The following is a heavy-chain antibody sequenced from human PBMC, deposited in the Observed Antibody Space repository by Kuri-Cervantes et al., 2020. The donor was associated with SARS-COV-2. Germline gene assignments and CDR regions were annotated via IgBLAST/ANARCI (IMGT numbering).Heavy chain of an antibody. V-gene: IGHV3-23*01. J-gene: IGHJ4*02. CDR2: ISGSGGRT. CDR1: GFTFSIYG. Sequence: GESLKISCAASGFTFSIYGMSWVRQAPGKGLEWVSGISGSGGRTYYADSVKGRFTISRDNAKNMLFLQMNSLRAEDTAVYYCVRDGDHWNFDYWGQGTLVTVSS. CDR3: VRDGDHWNFDY. D-gene: IGHD1-1*01.